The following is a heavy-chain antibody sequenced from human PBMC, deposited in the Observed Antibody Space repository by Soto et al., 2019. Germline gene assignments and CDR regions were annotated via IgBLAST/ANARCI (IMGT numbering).Heavy chain of an antibody. V-gene: IGHV1-3*05. CDR3: ARGLPLAADY. J-gene: IGHJ4*02. CDR2: INAGNGNT. Sequence: QVQLVQSGAEEKKPGASVKDSCKASGYTFTSYAMHWVRQAPGQRLEWMGWINAGNGNTKYSQKFQSRVTITRDTSPSTAYMELSSLRSEDTPVYYCARGLPLAADYWGQGTLVTVSS. CDR1: GYTFTSYA.